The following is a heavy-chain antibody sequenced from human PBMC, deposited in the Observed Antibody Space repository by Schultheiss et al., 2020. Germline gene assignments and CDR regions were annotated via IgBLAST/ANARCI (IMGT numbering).Heavy chain of an antibody. Sequence: ESLKISCAASGFTFSSYDMHWVRQATGKGLEWVSAIGTAGDTYYPGSVKGRFTISRDNAKNSLYLQMNSLRAEDTAVYFCARDRYGDLYYYYYGMDVWGQGTTVTVSS. V-gene: IGHV3-13*01. D-gene: IGHD4-17*01. CDR1: GFTFSSYD. J-gene: IGHJ6*02. CDR2: IGTAGDT. CDR3: ARDRYGDLYYYYYGMDV.